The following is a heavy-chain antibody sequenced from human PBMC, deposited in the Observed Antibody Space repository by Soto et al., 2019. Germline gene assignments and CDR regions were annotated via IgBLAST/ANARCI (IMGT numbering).Heavy chain of an antibody. CDR2: IKSKNDGGTT. D-gene: IGHD3-22*01. Sequence: EVQLVVSGGGLVKPGGSLRLSCAVSGFNVNNAWMIWVRQAPGKGLEWVGRIKSKNDGGTTDYAAPVKGRFTISRDDSKNTVYLQMDSLKSEDTAVYYCRSGYDYWGQGTLVTVSS. V-gene: IGHV3-15*07. J-gene: IGHJ4*02. CDR1: GFNVNNAW. CDR3: RSGYDY.